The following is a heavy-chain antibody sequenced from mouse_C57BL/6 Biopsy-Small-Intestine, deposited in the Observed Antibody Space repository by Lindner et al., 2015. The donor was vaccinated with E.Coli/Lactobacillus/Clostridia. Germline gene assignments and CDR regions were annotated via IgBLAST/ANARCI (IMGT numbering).Heavy chain of an antibody. D-gene: IGHD2-14*01. CDR1: GYAFSSYW. Sequence: QLQESGPELVKPGASVKISCKASGYAFSSYWMNWVKQRPGQGLDWIGHINPSSGYTKYNQRFKDKATLTADKSSSTAYMQLSSLTYEDSAVYYCARWGTGDAMDYWGQGTSVTVSS. CDR2: INPSSGYT. CDR3: ARWGTGDAMDY. J-gene: IGHJ4*01. V-gene: IGHV1-7*01.